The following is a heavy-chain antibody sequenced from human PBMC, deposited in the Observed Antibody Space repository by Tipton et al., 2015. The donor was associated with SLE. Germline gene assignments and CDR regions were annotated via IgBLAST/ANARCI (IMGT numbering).Heavy chain of an antibody. V-gene: IGHV4-34*01. J-gene: IGHJ4*02. CDR2: VNHSGST. Sequence: TLSLTCAVYGGSFSGYYWSWIRQPPGKGLEWIGEVNHSGSTKYNPSLKSRLTISVDTSKNQFSLKLSSVTAADTAVYYCANAMAGLYFGRWGQGTGVTVSS. CDR3: ANAMAGLYFGR. D-gene: IGHD6-19*01. CDR1: GGSFSGYY.